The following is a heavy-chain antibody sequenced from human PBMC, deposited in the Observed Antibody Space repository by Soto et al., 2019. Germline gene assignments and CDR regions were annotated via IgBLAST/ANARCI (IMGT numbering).Heavy chain of an antibody. CDR1: GFSFSTFA. V-gene: IGHV3-30*04. D-gene: IGHD1-1*01. CDR2: ISYDGNTQ. Sequence: GGSLRLSCAASGFSFSTFALHWVRQAPGKGLGWVALISYDGNTQYYADSVRGRFSISRDNSKNTLYLQMSSLRREDTAVYYCARVSVEKSMNVGMDVWGEATTVTVYS. CDR3: ARVSVEKSMNVGMDV. J-gene: IGHJ6*04.